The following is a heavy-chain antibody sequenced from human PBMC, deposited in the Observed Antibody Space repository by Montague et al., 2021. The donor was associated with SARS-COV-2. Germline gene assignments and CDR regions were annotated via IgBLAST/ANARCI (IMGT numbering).Heavy chain of an antibody. V-gene: IGHV4-39*01. CDR2: IYYSGST. D-gene: IGHD3-10*01. J-gene: IGHJ5*02. CDR3: VRLVWFGELSSENWFDP. Sequence: SETLSLTCTVSGGSISSSSNYWVWIRQPPGKGLEWIGSIYYSGSTYYNSSLKSRVTISVDTSKNQFSLKLNSVTAADTAVYYCVRLVWFGELSSENWFDPWGQGTLVTVSS. CDR1: GGSISSSSNY.